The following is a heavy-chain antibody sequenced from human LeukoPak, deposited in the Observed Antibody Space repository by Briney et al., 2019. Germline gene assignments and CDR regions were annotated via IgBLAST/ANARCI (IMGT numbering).Heavy chain of an antibody. Sequence: SETLSLTCTVSGGSISSSSYYWGWIRQPPGKGLDWIGSIYYSGSTYYNPSLKSRFTISVDTSKNQFSLKLSSVTAADTAVYYCASFYCSGGSCHQYYYYYYMDVWGKGTTVTISS. V-gene: IGHV4-39*07. D-gene: IGHD2-15*01. CDR3: ASFYCSGGSCHQYYYYYYMDV. J-gene: IGHJ6*03. CDR1: GGSISSSSYY. CDR2: IYYSGST.